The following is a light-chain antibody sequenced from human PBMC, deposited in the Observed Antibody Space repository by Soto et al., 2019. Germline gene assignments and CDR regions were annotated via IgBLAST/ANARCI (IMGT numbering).Light chain of an antibody. CDR2: EVT. CDR3: NSYTNSSAVV. Sequence: QSFLTQPASVSGSPGQSITISCSGTRDDIGAYDYVSWYQQHPGNAPKLLVYEVTNRPSGVSDRFSGSKSGNTASLTISGLQAEDDADYYCNSYTNSSAVVFGGGTKVTVL. J-gene: IGLJ2*01. CDR1: RDDIGAYDY. V-gene: IGLV2-14*01.